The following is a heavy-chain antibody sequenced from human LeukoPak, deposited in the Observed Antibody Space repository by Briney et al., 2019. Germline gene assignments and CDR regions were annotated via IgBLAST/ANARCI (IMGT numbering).Heavy chain of an antibody. CDR2: INPNSGGT. CDR1: GYTFAGYY. CDR3: ARDVEVIVAPGGDAFDI. J-gene: IGHJ3*02. D-gene: IGHD5-12*01. Sequence: ASVKVSCKASGYTFAGYYIHWVRQAPGQGLEWMGWINPNSGGTNYAQKFQGRVTMTRDTSISTAYMELSRLRSDDTAVYYCARDVEVIVAPGGDAFDIWGQGTMVTVSS. V-gene: IGHV1-2*02.